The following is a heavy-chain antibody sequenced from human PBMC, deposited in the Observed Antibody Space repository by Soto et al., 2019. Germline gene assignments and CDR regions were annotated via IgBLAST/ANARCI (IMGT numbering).Heavy chain of an antibody. V-gene: IGHV4-61*01. D-gene: IGHD3-10*01. CDR1: GGSVSSGSYS. Sequence: PSETLSLTCTVSGGSVSSGSYSWSWIRQPPGKGLEWIGYIYHSGSTDYNPSLKSRVSISVDTSKNQFSLKLSSVTAADTAVYYCASQRVLWVGESNPPFDSWGQGILVTVSS. CDR2: IYHSGST. CDR3: ASQRVLWVGESNPPFDS. J-gene: IGHJ4*02.